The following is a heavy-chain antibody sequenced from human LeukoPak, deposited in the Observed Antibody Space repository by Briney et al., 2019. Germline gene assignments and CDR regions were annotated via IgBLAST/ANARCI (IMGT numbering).Heavy chain of an antibody. CDR3: ARYLTPGIPVAGY. D-gene: IGHD6-19*01. J-gene: IGHJ4*02. V-gene: IGHV1-46*01. Sequence: ASVKVSFKASGYTFTSYYMHWVRQAPGQRLEWMAIINPSDGLSTYAQKFQGRVTMTRDTSTSTVYMERSSLRSEDTAVYYCARYLTPGIPVAGYWGLGTLVTVSS. CDR1: GYTFTSYY. CDR2: INPSDGLS.